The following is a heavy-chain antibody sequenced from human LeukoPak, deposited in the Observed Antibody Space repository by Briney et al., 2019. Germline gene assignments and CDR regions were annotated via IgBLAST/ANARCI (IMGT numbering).Heavy chain of an antibody. J-gene: IGHJ4*02. CDR1: GYTFTSYY. CDR3: ARDGYCSGGSCHSFEY. D-gene: IGHD2-15*01. CDR2: INPHADST. Sequence: LGASVKVFCKASGYTFTSYYMHWVRQAPGQGLEWMGIINPHADSTTYAQKFQGRVTMTRDMPTSTVYMELSSLRSEDTAVYFCARDGYCSGGSCHSFEYWGQGTLVTVSS. V-gene: IGHV1-46*01.